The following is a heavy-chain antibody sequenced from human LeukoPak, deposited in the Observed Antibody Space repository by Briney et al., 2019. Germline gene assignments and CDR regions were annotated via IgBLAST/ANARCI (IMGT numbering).Heavy chain of an antibody. CDR1: GFALSSHW. CDR3: ARNNGMDV. J-gene: IGHJ6*02. Sequence: PGGSLRLSCAASGFALSSHWMTWVRQVPGRGPEWVANVNRDGSETYYLDSVKGRFTISEDNAKNSLYLQMNSLRAEDTALYHCARNNGMDVWGQGTKVIVSS. V-gene: IGHV3-7*03. CDR2: VNRDGSET.